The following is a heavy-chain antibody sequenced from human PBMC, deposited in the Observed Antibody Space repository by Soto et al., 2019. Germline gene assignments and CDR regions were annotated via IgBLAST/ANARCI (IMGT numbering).Heavy chain of an antibody. CDR3: ARESRDGYNYFDC. Sequence: EVQLVESGGVVVQPGGSLRLSCAASGFSFDDYMMHWVRQGPGKGLEWVSLISWDGSRTYDADSVKGRFTISRDNGRNSLYLQMNNLKTEDTALYYCARESRDGYNYFDCWGQGTLVTVSS. CDR2: ISWDGSRT. D-gene: IGHD5-12*01. CDR1: GFSFDDYM. V-gene: IGHV3-43*01. J-gene: IGHJ4*02.